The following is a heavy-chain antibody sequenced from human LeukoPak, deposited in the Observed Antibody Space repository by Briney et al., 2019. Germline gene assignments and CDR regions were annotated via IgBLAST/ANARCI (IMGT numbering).Heavy chain of an antibody. D-gene: IGHD1-26*01. CDR1: GFTFSSYS. CDR2: ISSSSSYI. CDR3: ARAGSGSYYRFDP. J-gene: IGHJ5*02. Sequence: PGGSLRLSCAASGFTFSSYSMNWVRQAPGKGLEWVSSISSSSSYIYYADSVKGRFTISRDSAKNSLYLQMNSLRAEDTAVYYCARAGSGSYYRFDPWGQGTLVTVSS. V-gene: IGHV3-21*01.